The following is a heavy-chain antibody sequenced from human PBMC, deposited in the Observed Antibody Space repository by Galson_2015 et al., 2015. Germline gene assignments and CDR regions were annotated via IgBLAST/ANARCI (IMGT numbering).Heavy chain of an antibody. Sequence: TLSLTCAVHGGSFSGYYCSWIRQPPGKGLEWIGYIYYSGSTYYNPSLKSRVTISVDTSKNQFSLKLSSVTAADAAVYYCARDPKYCSGGSCYSLAFDVWGQGTLVTVSS. V-gene: IGHV4-34*09. D-gene: IGHD2-15*01. CDR3: ARDPKYCSGGSCYSLAFDV. CDR1: GGSFSGYY. CDR2: IYYSGST. J-gene: IGHJ3*01.